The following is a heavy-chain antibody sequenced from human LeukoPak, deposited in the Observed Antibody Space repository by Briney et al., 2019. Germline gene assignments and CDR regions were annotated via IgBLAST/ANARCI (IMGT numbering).Heavy chain of an antibody. Sequence: PGGSLRLSCAASGFAFSVYEMYWVRQAPGEGLEWVSYISSSGGTRYYADSVKGRFTISRDNAKNSLYLQMNSLRAEDTAVYYCATLTVASSFDYWGQGTLVTVPS. V-gene: IGHV3-48*03. J-gene: IGHJ4*02. D-gene: IGHD6-19*01. CDR2: ISSSGGTR. CDR1: GFAFSVYE. CDR3: ATLTVASSFDY.